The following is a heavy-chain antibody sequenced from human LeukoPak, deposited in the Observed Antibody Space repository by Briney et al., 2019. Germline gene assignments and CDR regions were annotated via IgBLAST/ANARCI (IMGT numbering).Heavy chain of an antibody. CDR1: GFTFSSYG. Sequence: GGTLRLSCAASGFTFSSYGMSWVRQAPGKGLEWVSAISGSGGSTYYADSVKGRFTISRDNSKNTLYLQMNSLRAEDTAVYYCAKVTTVTTSVAEYFQHWGQGTLVTVSS. J-gene: IGHJ1*01. CDR2: ISGSGGST. CDR3: AKVTTVTTSVAEYFQH. V-gene: IGHV3-23*01. D-gene: IGHD4-17*01.